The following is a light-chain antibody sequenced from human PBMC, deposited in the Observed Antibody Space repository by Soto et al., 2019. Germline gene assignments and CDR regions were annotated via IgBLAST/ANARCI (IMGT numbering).Light chain of an antibody. V-gene: IGKV1-5*03. CDR2: KTS. CDR3: QHWNDYSWT. Sequence: DIHMTQSPSTLSASVGDRVTITCRASQSISIWLAWYQQKPGKAPNLLIYKTSSLETRVPSRFSGSGSGTEFTLTISRLQPDDFATYYCQHWNDYSWTFGQGTKVEVK. J-gene: IGKJ1*01. CDR1: QSISIW.